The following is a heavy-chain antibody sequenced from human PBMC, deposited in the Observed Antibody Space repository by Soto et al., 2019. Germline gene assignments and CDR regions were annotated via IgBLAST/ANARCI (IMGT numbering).Heavy chain of an antibody. CDR1: GFTFSSYG. CDR2: IWYDGSNK. D-gene: IGHD1-26*01. J-gene: IGHJ4*02. CDR3: ARDLGVGATPCAY. Sequence: QVQLVESGGGVVQPGRSLRLSCAASGFTFSSYGMHWVRQAPGKGLEWVAVIWYDGSNKYYADSVKGRFTISRDNSKNTLYLQMNSLRAEDTAVYYCARDLGVGATPCAYGGQGTLVTVSS. V-gene: IGHV3-33*01.